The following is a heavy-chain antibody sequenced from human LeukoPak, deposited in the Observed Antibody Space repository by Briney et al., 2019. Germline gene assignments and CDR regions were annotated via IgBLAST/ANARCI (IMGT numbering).Heavy chain of an antibody. D-gene: IGHD3-10*01. V-gene: IGHV3-9*03. CDR3: AKGGASGFGGNFDY. J-gene: IGHJ4*02. CDR1: GFTFDDYA. CDR2: ISWNSGNI. Sequence: PGGSLRLSCAASGFTFDDYAMHWVRQAPGKGLEWVSGISWNSGNIGYADAVKGRFTISRDNAKNSLYLQMNSLRAEDMALYYCAKGGASGFGGNFDYWGQGTLVTVSS.